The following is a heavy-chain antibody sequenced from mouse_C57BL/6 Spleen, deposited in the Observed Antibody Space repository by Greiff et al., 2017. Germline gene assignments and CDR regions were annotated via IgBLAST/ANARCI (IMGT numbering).Heavy chain of an antibody. CDR3: ARCLTGTVAWFAY. Sequence: LMESGPELVKPGASVKISCKASGYTFTDYYINWVKQRPGQGLVWIGWIYPGSGNTKYNEKFKGKATLTVDTSSSTAYMQLSSLTSEDAAVYFCARCLTGTVAWFAYWGQGTLVTVSA. D-gene: IGHD4-1*01. CDR1: GYTFTDYY. V-gene: IGHV1-84*01. J-gene: IGHJ3*01. CDR2: IYPGSGNT.